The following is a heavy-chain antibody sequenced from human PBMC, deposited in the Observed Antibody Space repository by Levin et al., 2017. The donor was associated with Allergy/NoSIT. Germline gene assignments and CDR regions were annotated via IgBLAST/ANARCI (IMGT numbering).Heavy chain of an antibody. CDR3: ARGGGPFLRFRGGMDV. V-gene: IGHV3-53*01. J-gene: IGHJ6*02. CDR2: IYSGGST. CDR1: GFTVSSNY. Sequence: GESLKISCAASGFTVSSNYMSWVRQAPGKGLEWVSVIYSGGSTYYADSVKGRFTISRDNSKNTLYLQMNSLRAEDTAVYYCARGGGPFLRFRGGMDVWGQGTTVTVSS. D-gene: IGHD3-3*01.